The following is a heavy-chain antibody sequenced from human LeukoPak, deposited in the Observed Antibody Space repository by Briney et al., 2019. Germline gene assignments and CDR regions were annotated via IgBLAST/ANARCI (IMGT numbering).Heavy chain of an antibody. D-gene: IGHD2-15*01. Sequence: PGVSLRLSCAASGFIFSGHGMHWVRQAPGKGLEWVAFIRYDGSDKYYADSVKGRFTISRDNSENTLYLQMSSLRPEDTAVYYCAKDSYYCSDNCPQYYYHMDVWGKGTTVTVSS. CDR1: GFIFSGHG. CDR3: AKDSYYCSDNCPQYYYHMDV. CDR2: IRYDGSDK. V-gene: IGHV3-30*02. J-gene: IGHJ6*03.